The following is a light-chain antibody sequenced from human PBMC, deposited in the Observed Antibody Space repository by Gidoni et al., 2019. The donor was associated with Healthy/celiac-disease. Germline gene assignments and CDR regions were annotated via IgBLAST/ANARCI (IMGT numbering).Light chain of an antibody. V-gene: IGKV3-11*01. CDR3: QQRSNWLIT. J-gene: IGKJ5*01. CDR1: QSVSSY. CDR2: DAS. Sequence: EIVLTQSPATLSLSPGERATLSCRASQSVSSYLTWYQQKRGQAPRLLIYDASNRATGIPARFSGSGFGTDFTLTISILEPEDFAVYSCQQRSNWLITFGQGTRLEIK.